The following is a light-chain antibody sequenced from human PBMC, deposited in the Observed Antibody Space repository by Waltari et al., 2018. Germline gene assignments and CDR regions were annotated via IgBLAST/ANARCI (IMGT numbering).Light chain of an antibody. CDR2: EVS. V-gene: IGLV2-14*01. J-gene: IGLJ2*01. CDR1: SSDVGGYKY. Sequence: QSALTQPASVSGSPGQSITISCTGTSSDVGGYKYDSWYQQHPGKAPKFMIYEVSNRPSGVSKRFSGSKSGNTASLTISGLQAEDEAYYYCSSYTSSNTVIFGGGTRVTVL. CDR3: SSYTSSNTVI.